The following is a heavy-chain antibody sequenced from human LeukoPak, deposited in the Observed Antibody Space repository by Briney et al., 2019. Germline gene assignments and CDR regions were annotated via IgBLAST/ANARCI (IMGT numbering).Heavy chain of an antibody. J-gene: IGHJ6*02. V-gene: IGHV4-30-2*01. D-gene: IGHD2-15*01. Sequence: SETLSLTCAVSGGSISSGGYSWSWIRQPPGKGLEWIGYIYHSGSTYYNPSLKSRVTISVDRSKNQFSLKLSSVTAADTAVYYCARGPCSGASCYYYYYGMDVWGQGTTVTVSS. CDR3: ARGPCSGASCYYYYYGMDV. CDR2: IYHSGST. CDR1: GGSISSGGYS.